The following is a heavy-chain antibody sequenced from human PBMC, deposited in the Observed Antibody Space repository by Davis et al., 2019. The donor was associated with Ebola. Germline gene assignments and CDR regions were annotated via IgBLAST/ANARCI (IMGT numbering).Heavy chain of an antibody. J-gene: IGHJ2*01. CDR3: ARNSGSYYGYFDL. V-gene: IGHV1-46*01. Sequence: ASVKVSCKASGYTFTSYYIHWVRQAPGQGLEWMGIINPSGCSTSYAQKFQGRVTMTRDTSTSTVYMELSSLRSEDTAVYYCARNSGSYYGYFDLWGRGTLVTVSS. CDR1: GYTFTSYY. CDR2: INPSGCST. D-gene: IGHD1-26*01.